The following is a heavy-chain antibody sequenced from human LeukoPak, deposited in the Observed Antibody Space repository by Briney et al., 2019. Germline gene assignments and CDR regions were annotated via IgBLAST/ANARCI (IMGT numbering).Heavy chain of an antibody. D-gene: IGHD2-15*01. CDR3: VRDCRGWCSDMSHS. CDR1: GFTFSNYW. CDR2: IKDDGAVT. Sequence: GGSLRLSCVASGFTFSNYWMFWLRQTEQGLAGVDYIKDDGAVTVSVDCVKGRFTISRDNAQNSLYLQMNNLRADDAAVYYCVRDCRGWCSDMSHSWGQGTLVTVSS. J-gene: IGHJ4*02. V-gene: IGHV3-7*01.